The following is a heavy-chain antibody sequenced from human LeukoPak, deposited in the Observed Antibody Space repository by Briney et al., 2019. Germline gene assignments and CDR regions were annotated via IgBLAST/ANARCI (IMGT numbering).Heavy chain of an antibody. CDR1: GFTFSSFW. J-gene: IGHJ4*02. CDR2: INQNGREI. CDR3: ARDKPVATALDH. D-gene: IGHD5-12*01. V-gene: IGHV3-7*05. Sequence: GGSLRLSCAASGFTFSSFWMNGVRQAPGKRPEWVANINQNGREIHYGDSVKGRFTISRDNSKNSLYLQMNSLRAEDTAVYYCARDKPVATALDHWGQGTLVTVSS.